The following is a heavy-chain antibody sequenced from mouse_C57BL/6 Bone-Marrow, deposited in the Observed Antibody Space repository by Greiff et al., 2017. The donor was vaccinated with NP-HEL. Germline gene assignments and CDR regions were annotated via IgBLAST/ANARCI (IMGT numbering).Heavy chain of an antibody. J-gene: IGHJ2*01. D-gene: IGHD2-3*01. V-gene: IGHV1-80*01. CDR3: ARGGDGYSLIFDY. Sequence: QVQLQQSGAELVKPGASVKISCKASGYAFSSYWMNWVKQRPGKGLEWIGQIYPGDGDTNYNGKFKGKATLTADKSSSTAYMQLSSLTSEDSAVYFCARGGDGYSLIFDYWGQGTTLTVSS. CDR2: IYPGDGDT. CDR1: GYAFSSYW.